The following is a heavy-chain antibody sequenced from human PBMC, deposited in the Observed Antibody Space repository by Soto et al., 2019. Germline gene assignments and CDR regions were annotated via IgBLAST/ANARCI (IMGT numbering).Heavy chain of an antibody. Sequence: QVRLVESGGGLVKPGGSLRLSCAASGFSFRAYYMSWIRQAPGKGLEWISYIGTSANVMYYADSVKGRFTISRDNAKNSLYLQMNSLTVEDTAVYYCARQSRDYFDYWGLGILVTVSS. CDR2: IGTSANVM. J-gene: IGHJ4*02. V-gene: IGHV3-11*01. CDR3: ARQSRDYFDY. CDR1: GFSFRAYY. D-gene: IGHD3-10*01.